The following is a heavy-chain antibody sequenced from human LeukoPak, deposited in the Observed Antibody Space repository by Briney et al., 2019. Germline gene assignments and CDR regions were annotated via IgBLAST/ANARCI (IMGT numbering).Heavy chain of an antibody. CDR2: TRNKANSYTT. CDR3: ARESGGGVLGYFDL. Sequence: GGSLILSCAASALSSTDICMECDSQAPGKGLEWVGRTRNKANSYTTEYAAAVKGRCTISRDDSKKSLYLQMNSLKTEDTAVYYCARESGGGVLGYFDLWGRGTLVSVSS. V-gene: IGHV3-72*01. CDR1: ALSSTDIC. J-gene: IGHJ2*01. D-gene: IGHD3-10*01.